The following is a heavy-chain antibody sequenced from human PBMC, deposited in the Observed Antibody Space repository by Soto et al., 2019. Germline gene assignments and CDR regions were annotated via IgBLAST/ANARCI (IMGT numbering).Heavy chain of an antibody. CDR3: TRGAPLQPLGVWFDP. CDR2: TYYRSKWYN. CDR1: GDSVSSNNAA. J-gene: IGHJ5*02. V-gene: IGHV6-1*01. Sequence: SQTLSLTCVISGDSVSSNNAAWNWIRQSPLRGLEWLGRTYYRSKWYNDYAISVKSRITINPDTSKNQFSLQLSSVTPEDTAVYYCTRGAPLQPLGVWFDPWGQGTLVTVSS. D-gene: IGHD3-10*01.